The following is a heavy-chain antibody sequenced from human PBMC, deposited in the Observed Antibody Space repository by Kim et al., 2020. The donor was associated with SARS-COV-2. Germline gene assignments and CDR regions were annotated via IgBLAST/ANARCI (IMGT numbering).Heavy chain of an antibody. D-gene: IGHD3-22*01. V-gene: IGHV3-30*18. J-gene: IGHJ2*01. Sequence: GGSLRLSCAASGFTFSSYGMHWVRQAPGKGLEWVAVISYDGSNKYYADSVKGRFTISRDNSKNTLYLQMNSLRAEDTAVYYCAKVNDYDSSGYYPYWYF. CDR1: GFTFSSYG. CDR2: ISYDGSNK. CDR3: AKVNDYDSSGYYPYWYF.